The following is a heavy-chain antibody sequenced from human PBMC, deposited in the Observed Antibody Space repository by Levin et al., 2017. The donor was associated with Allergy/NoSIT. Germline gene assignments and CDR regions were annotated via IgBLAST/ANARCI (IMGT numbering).Heavy chain of an antibody. J-gene: IGHJ6*02. CDR2: IIPIFGTA. Sequence: KISCKASGGTFSSYAISWVRQAPGQGLEWMGGIIPIFGTANYAQKFQGRVTITADESTSTAYMELSSLRSEDTAVYYCAREGYSSSWYGYYYYGMDVWGQGTTVTVSS. CDR1: GGTFSSYA. D-gene: IGHD6-13*01. V-gene: IGHV1-69*01. CDR3: AREGYSSSWYGYYYYGMDV.